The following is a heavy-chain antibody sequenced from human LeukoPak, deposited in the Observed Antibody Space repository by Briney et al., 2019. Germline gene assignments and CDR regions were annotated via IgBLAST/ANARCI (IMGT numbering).Heavy chain of an antibody. CDR2: IYYSGST. J-gene: IGHJ6*02. D-gene: IGHD1-1*01. CDR3: ARGTRAYYYYYYGMDV. CDR1: GGSISSYY. Sequence: SETLSLTCTVSGGSISSYYWSWIRQPPGKGLEWIGYIYYSGSTNYNPSLKSRVTISVDTSKNQFSLKLSSVTAADTAVYYCARGTRAYYYYYYGMDVWGQGTTVTVSS. V-gene: IGHV4-59*12.